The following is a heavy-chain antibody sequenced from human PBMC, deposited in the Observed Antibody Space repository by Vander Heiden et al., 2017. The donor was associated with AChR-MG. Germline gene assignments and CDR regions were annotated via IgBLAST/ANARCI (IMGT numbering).Heavy chain of an antibody. V-gene: IGHV3-23*01. CDR1: GFTFSSYA. CDR3: AKDEGGGGLQFDY. D-gene: IGHD3-16*01. CDR2: ISGSGGST. J-gene: IGHJ4*02. Sequence: EVQLLESGGGLVQPGGSLRPSCAASGFTFSSYAMSWVRQAPGKGLEWVSAISGSGGSTYYADSVKGRFTISRDNSKNTLYLQMNSLRAEDTAVYYCAKDEGGGGLQFDYWGQGTLVTVSS.